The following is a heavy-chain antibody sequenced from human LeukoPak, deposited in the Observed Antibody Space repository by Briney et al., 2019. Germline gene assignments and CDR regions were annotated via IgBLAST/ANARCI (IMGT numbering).Heavy chain of an antibody. J-gene: IGHJ3*02. V-gene: IGHV4-38-2*02. D-gene: IGHD5-12*01. Sequence: TSETLSLTCTVSGFFSTAYYWGWIRQPPGKGVEWIASIRHDGHTYYNPSLRSQVTISVDMSRNQFSLKLNSLTAADTAAYYCARQVATKGEWAFDIWGQGTMVTVSS. CDR2: IRHDGHT. CDR3: ARQVATKGEWAFDI. CDR1: GFFSTAYY.